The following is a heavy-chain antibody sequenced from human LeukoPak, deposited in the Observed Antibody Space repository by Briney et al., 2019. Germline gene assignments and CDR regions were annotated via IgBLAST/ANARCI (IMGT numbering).Heavy chain of an antibody. V-gene: IGHV4-59*01. CDR2: IYYSGST. CDR1: GGSLRSYY. D-gene: IGHD1-1*01. Sequence: KPSEPLSLTCTVSGGSLRSYYWSWIRQSPGKGLEWIGYIYYSGSTNYNPYLKSRVTISVDTSKNQFSLKLSSVTAADTAVYFCARSGIPERLSNWFDSWGQGTLVTVSS. J-gene: IGHJ5*01. CDR3: ARSGIPERLSNWFDS.